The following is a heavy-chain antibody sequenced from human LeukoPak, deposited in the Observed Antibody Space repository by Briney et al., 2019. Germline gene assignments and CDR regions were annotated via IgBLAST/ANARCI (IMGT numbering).Heavy chain of an antibody. CDR1: GFSLSSYG. V-gene: IGHV3-23*01. J-gene: IGHJ4*02. CDR2: ISVSATAT. CDR3: VKEGGFRIPFDY. D-gene: IGHD2-15*01. Sequence: GGSLRLSCAASGFSLSSYGMAWVRQAPGQGLEWVAVISVSATATNYAASVKGRFTISRDDSKNTLYLQMNSLRVEDTAAYYCVKEGGFRIPFDYWSQGTLVTVSS.